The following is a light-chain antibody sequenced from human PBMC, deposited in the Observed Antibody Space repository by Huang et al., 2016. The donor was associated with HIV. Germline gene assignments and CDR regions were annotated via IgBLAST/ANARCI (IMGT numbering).Light chain of an antibody. CDR2: GAS. J-gene: IGKJ1*01. Sequence: EIVLTQSPGTLSLSPGERATLSCRASQSVSNSYLAWYQQKPGQAPMLLIYGASSRTTGIPDRFSGSGTGTDFTLTISRLEPEDFAVYYCQQYGGSPWTFGQGTNVEV. CDR3: QQYGGSPWT. CDR1: QSVSNSY. V-gene: IGKV3-20*01.